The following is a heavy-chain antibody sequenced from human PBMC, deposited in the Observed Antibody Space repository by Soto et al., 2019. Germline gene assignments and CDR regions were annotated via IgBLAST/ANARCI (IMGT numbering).Heavy chain of an antibody. V-gene: IGHV4-34*01. J-gene: IGHJ5*02. CDR2: INHSGST. CDR3: ARGLHPPFGVVITKKYNWLDP. CDR1: GGSFSGYY. Sequence: ASGALSLTFAVHGGSFSGYYLSWIRQPPGKGLEWVGGINHSGSTTYNPSLKSRVTISVDTSKNQFSLKLSSVTAADTAVYYCARGLHPPFGVVITKKYNWLDPWGQGTLVTVSS. D-gene: IGHD3-3*01.